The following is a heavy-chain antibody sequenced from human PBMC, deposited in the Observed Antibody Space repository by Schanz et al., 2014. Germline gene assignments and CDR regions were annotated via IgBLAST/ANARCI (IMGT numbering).Heavy chain of an antibody. Sequence: EVQLVESGGGLVQPRGSLRLSCTTSGLIFSTYTLNWVRQAPGKGLEWISYISFSGNTIYYADSVKGRFTISRDNAKNSVFLQMNRLRAEDTAVYYCARGVRIDYWGQGTLVTVSS. D-gene: IGHD3-3*01. J-gene: IGHJ4*02. CDR2: ISFSGNTI. V-gene: IGHV3-48*01. CDR3: ARGVRIDY. CDR1: GLIFSTYT.